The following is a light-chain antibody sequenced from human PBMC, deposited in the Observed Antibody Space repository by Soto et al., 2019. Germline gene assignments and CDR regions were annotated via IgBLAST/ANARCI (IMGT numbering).Light chain of an antibody. CDR2: TAS. V-gene: IGKV1-39*01. CDR3: QHSYTPPHT. J-gene: IGKJ2*01. Sequence: DIQMTQSPPSLSASVGDKVTITCRPSQSISHFLNWYQQKPGKAPKLLIYTASSLQSVVPSRFSGSGSGTHFTLTVSSLQPEDSENYFCQHSYTPPHTFGQGTKLEIK. CDR1: QSISHF.